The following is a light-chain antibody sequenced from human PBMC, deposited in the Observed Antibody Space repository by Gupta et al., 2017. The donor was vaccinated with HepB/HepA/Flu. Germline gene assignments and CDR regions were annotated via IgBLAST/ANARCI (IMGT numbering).Light chain of an antibody. J-gene: IGLJ2*01. CDR3: DSRDNSGNHLV. CDR1: SLRRYY. V-gene: IGLV3-19*01. CDR2: GKN. Sequence: SSALTQAPAVSVALGQTVRITCQGDSLRRYYASWYQQNPGQAPVLVIYGKNNRPSGIPDRFSGSSSGNTASLTIAGAQAEDEADYYCDSRDNSGNHLVFGGGTKLTVL.